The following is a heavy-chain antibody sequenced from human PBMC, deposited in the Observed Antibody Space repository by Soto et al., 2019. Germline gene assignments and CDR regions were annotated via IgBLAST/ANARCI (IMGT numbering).Heavy chain of an antibody. Sequence: GGSLRLSCAASGFTFSDYYMSWIRQAPGKGLEWVSYISSSGSTIYYADSVKGRFTISRDNAKNSLYLQMNSLRAEDTAVYYCARSFPYDFWSGYYENNWFDPWGQGTLVTVSS. CDR2: ISSSGSTI. CDR3: ARSFPYDFWSGYYENNWFDP. CDR1: GFTFSDYY. V-gene: IGHV3-11*01. J-gene: IGHJ5*02. D-gene: IGHD3-3*01.